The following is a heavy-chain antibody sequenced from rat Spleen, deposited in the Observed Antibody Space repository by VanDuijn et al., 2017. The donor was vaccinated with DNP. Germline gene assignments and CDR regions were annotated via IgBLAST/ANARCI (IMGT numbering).Heavy chain of an antibody. CDR2: ISTSGGNT. CDR1: GFTFSNYD. Sequence: EVQLVESGGGLVQPGRSLKLSCAASGFTFSNYDMVWVRQTPTKGLEWVASISTSGGNTYYRDSVKGRFTVSRDNAKSTLYLQMDSLRSEDTATYYCSTGGTEFNHWGQGVMVTVSS. D-gene: IGHD1-11*01. J-gene: IGHJ2*01. V-gene: IGHV5-25*01. CDR3: STGGTEFNH.